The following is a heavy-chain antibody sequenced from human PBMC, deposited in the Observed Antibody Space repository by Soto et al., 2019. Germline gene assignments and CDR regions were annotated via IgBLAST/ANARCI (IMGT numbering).Heavy chain of an antibody. CDR2: IFNSGSA. Sequence: KLPETLSLTCTVSGDSISTSTYYWGWIRQPPGKGLEWIGSIFNSGSAYYNPSLKSRVTLSVDTSKNHFSLTLTSVTAADTVVYYCARDSGQGDSNHFDYWGQGTLVTVSS. D-gene: IGHD2-21*02. V-gene: IGHV4-39*02. J-gene: IGHJ4*02. CDR3: ARDSGQGDSNHFDY. CDR1: GDSISTSTYY.